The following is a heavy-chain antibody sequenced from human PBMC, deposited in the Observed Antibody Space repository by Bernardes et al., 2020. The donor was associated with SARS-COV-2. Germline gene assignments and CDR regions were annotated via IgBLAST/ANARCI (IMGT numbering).Heavy chain of an antibody. Sequence: GGSLRPSCAASGLAFRAFYLSLNLHALGPGLVWVAFISSSGLYTKYADSVEGRFTVSRDIATKSLYLQMNSLGVDDSAIYHCAGVVGDYCYSMDVWGQGATVTVSS. CDR3: AGVVGDYCYSMDV. V-gene: IGHV3-11*06. CDR1: GLAFRAFY. J-gene: IGHJ6*02. CDR2: ISSSGLYT. D-gene: IGHD2-21*01.